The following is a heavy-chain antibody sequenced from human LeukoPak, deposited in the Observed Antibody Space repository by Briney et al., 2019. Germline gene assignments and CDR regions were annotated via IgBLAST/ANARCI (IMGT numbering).Heavy chain of an antibody. Sequence: SETLSLTCAVYGGSFSGYYWSWIRQPPGKGLEWIGEINHSGSTNYNPSLKSRVTISVDTPKNQFSLRLSSVTAADTAVYYCARGGSSGWYPGAFDIWGQGTMVTVSS. V-gene: IGHV4-34*01. CDR2: INHSGST. J-gene: IGHJ3*02. CDR1: GGSFSGYY. CDR3: ARGGSSGWYPGAFDI. D-gene: IGHD6-19*01.